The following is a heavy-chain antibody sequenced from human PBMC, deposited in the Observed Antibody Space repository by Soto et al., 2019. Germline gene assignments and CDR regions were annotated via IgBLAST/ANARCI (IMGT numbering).Heavy chain of an antibody. CDR1: GYTFTTYY. V-gene: IGHV1-46*01. Sequence: QVQLLQSGAEVKRPGASVNVSCKAFGYTFTTYYMHWVRQAPGQGLEWMGMINPTSGSTTYAQNFQGTVTMTRDKSTRTVYMELNSLRSEDTAVYYCARLDIVGPSTVPWGQGTLFTVSS. J-gene: IGHJ5*02. D-gene: IGHD1-26*01. CDR3: ARLDIVGPSTVP. CDR2: INPTSGST.